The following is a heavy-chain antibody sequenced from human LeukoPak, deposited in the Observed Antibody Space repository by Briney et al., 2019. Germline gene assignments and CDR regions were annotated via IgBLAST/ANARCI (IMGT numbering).Heavy chain of an antibody. D-gene: IGHD5-18*01. CDR2: IYWDDDK. V-gene: IGHV2-5*02. Sequence: SGPTLVNPXQTLTLTCAFSGFSLSTSGVGVGWIRQPPGKALEWLALIYWDDDKRNSPSLRSRLTITKDTSKNQVVLTMTNMDPVDTATYYCAQTTYSLSSPGWFDPWGQGTLVTVSS. CDR3: AQTTYSLSSPGWFDP. CDR1: GFSLSTSGVG. J-gene: IGHJ5*02.